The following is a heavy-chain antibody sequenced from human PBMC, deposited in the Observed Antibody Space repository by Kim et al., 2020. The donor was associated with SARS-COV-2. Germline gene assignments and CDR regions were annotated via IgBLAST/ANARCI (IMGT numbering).Heavy chain of an antibody. D-gene: IGHD6-19*01. CDR3: AKDRGSGWYRGPFSDYYGVDV. CDR1: GFTFSSYA. Sequence: GGSLRLSCAASGFTFSSYAMSWVRQAPGKGLEWVSVIYSGGSSTYYADSVKGRFTISRDNSKNTLYLQMNSLRAEDTAVYYCAKDRGSGWYRGPFSDYYGVDVWGQGTTVTVSS. J-gene: IGHJ6*02. CDR2: IYSGGSST. V-gene: IGHV3-23*03.